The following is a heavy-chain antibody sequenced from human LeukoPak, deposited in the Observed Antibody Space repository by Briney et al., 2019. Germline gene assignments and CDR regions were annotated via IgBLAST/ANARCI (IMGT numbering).Heavy chain of an antibody. D-gene: IGHD5-18*01. CDR3: ARDAYSYGYYYYYYGMDV. Sequence: PSETLSLTYAVYGGSFSGYYWSWIRQPPGKGLEWIGEINHSGSTNYNPSLKSRVTTSVDTSKNQFSLKLSSVTAADTAVYYCARDAYSYGYYYYYYGMDVWGQGTTVTVSS. V-gene: IGHV4-34*01. J-gene: IGHJ6*02. CDR2: INHSGST. CDR1: GGSFSGYY.